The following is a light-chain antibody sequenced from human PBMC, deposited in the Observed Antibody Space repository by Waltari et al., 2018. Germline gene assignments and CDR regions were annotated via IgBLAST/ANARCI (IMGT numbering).Light chain of an antibody. Sequence: QSALTQPRSVSGSPGQSVTISCTGTSSDVGRFNYGAWYQHHPGRPPRLLIYDVTKRPAGVPDRFSGSKSGNTASLTISGLQDEDEADFYCCSYIGRALFGGGTKLTVL. V-gene: IGLV2-11*01. J-gene: IGLJ2*01. CDR3: CSYIGRAL. CDR2: DVT. CDR1: SSDVGRFNY.